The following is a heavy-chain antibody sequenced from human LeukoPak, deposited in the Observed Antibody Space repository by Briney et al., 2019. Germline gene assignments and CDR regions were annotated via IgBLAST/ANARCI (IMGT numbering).Heavy chain of an antibody. J-gene: IGHJ5*02. CDR3: ATNLPSIAAAGYDP. CDR1: GFTFSSYS. V-gene: IGHV3-21*01. CDR2: ISSSSYI. D-gene: IGHD6-13*01. Sequence: GGSLRLSCAASGFTFSSYSMNWVRQAPGKGLEWVSSISSSSYIYYADSVKGRFTISRDNAKNSLYLQMNSLRAKDTAVYYCATNLPSIAAAGYDPWGQGTLVTVSS.